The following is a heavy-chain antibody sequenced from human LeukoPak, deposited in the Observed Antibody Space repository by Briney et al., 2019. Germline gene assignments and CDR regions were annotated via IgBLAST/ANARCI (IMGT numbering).Heavy chain of an antibody. CDR1: GFTFSRYR. J-gene: IGHJ6*02. D-gene: IGHD3-10*01. CDR2: ISSSSSYI. V-gene: IGHV3-21*01. CDR3: ARDGGSGSYYRRQGYSYGMYV. Sequence: GGSLSLPCSASGFTFSRYRMNWVRQAPGKGLEWVSSISSSSSYIYYADSVKGRFTISRDNAKNSLYLQMNSLRAEDTAVYYCARDGGSGSYYRRQGYSYGMYVWGQGTAVSVSS.